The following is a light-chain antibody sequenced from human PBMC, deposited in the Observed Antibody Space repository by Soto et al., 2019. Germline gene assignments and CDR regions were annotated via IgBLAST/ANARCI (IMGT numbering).Light chain of an antibody. J-gene: IGKJ1*01. CDR1: QSVGSSY. Sequence: LLPGERTTLSCGASQSVGSSYLAWYQQKPGQAPRLLIYGASSRATGIPDRFSGSGSGTDFTLTISRLEPEDFAVYYCQQYGSSPPWKFGQGTKVDIK. CDR2: GAS. CDR3: QQYGSSPPWK. V-gene: IGKV3-20*01.